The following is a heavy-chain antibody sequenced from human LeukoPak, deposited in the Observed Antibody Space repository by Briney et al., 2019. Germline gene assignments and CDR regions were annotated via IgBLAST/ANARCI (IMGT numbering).Heavy chain of an antibody. D-gene: IGHD1-26*01. Sequence: SGGSLRLSCAASGFTFTSYSMNWVRQAPGKGLEWVSTISGGGGSTYYADSVKGRFTISRDLSKNTLYLQMNSLRAEDTALYYCARKYSGTNPFDYWGQGTLVTVSS. CDR3: ARKYSGTNPFDY. CDR1: GFTFTSYS. V-gene: IGHV3-23*01. J-gene: IGHJ4*02. CDR2: ISGGGGST.